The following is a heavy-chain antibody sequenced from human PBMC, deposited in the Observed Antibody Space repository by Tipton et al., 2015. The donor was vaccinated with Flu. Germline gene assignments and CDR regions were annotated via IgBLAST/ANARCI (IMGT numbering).Heavy chain of an antibody. J-gene: IGHJ5*02. CDR3: ARRGYDGSGASDSFNP. V-gene: IGHV5-51*03. D-gene: IGHD3-22*01. CDR1: GYNFATYW. CDR2: IYAGDSDS. Sequence: VQLVQSGAEVKKPGESLKISCQAFGYNFATYWIGWVRQMPGKGLEWMGIIYAGDSDSIYSPTFQGQVTFSADKSTRTVFLQWRSLRSSDTAMYYCARRGYDGSGASDSFNPWGRGTLVSVS.